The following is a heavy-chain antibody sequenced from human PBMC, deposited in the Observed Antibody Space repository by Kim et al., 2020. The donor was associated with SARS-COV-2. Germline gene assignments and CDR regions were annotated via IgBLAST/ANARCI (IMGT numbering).Heavy chain of an antibody. CDR3: ARAPGRAYYYYYYMDV. CDR1: GYTFTSYG. J-gene: IGHJ6*03. CDR2: ISAYNGNT. Sequence: ASVKVSCKASGYTFTSYGISWVRQAPGQGLEWMGWISAYNGNTNYAQKLQGRVTMTTDTSTSTAYMELRSLRSDDTAVYYCARAPGRAYYYYYYMDVWGKGTTVTVSS. V-gene: IGHV1-18*01.